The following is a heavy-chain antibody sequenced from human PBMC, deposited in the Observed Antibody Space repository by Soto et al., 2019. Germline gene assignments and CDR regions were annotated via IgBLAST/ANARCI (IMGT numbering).Heavy chain of an antibody. J-gene: IGHJ3*02. V-gene: IGHV3-30*18. D-gene: IGHD2-8*01. CDR2: ISYDGSKK. CDR1: GLTFIAYG. Sequence: GSLRLACEASGLTFIAYGMHFCRHSPCKWLEWVATISYDGSKKYFGDSVKGRFTISRDNSKSTLYLEMNSLRTEDTAVYYCAKASHCNKGRCSLGLIGDRAFDIWGQGTMVTVSS. CDR3: AKASHCNKGRCSLGLIGDRAFDI.